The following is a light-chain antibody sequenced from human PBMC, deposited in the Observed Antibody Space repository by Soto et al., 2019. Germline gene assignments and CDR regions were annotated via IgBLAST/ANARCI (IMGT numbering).Light chain of an antibody. J-gene: IGKJ1*01. CDR2: GVS. CDR1: QSVSRSY. V-gene: IGKV3-20*01. CDR3: QQYGRSPWT. Sequence: EFVLTQSPGTLSLSPGERATLSCRDSQSVSRSYLAWYQQKRGQAPRVXIYGVSSRETGIPDRFSGSGAETEFTLTISRLEPEDSEVYDCQQYGRSPWTFGQGTKVDIK.